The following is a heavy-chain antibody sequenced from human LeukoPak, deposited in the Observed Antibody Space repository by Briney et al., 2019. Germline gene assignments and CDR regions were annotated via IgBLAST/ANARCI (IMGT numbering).Heavy chain of an antibody. V-gene: IGHV3-21*01. J-gene: IGHJ6*03. CDR1: GFTFSSYT. CDR3: VREITAPYPFYYYFYMDV. D-gene: IGHD6-6*01. Sequence: GGSLRLSCVASGFTFSSYTMNWVRQAPGKGLEWVSSISNSSFYIFYADSVKGRFTISRDNAKNSLYLQLDNLRAEDSAVYYCVREITAPYPFYYYFYMDVWGKGTTVTVSS. CDR2: ISNSSFYI.